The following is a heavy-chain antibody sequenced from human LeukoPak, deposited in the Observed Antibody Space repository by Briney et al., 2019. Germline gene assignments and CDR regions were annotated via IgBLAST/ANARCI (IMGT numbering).Heavy chain of an antibody. CDR2: INHSGST. J-gene: IGHJ4*02. CDR1: GGSFSGCY. CDR3: ARWIYDSSGYWPD. Sequence: SSETLSLTCAVYGGSFSGCYWSWIRQPPGKGLEWIGEINHSGSTNYNPSLKSRVTISVDTSKNQFSLKLSSVTAADTAVYYCARWIYDSSGYWPDWGQGTLVTVSS. V-gene: IGHV4-34*01. D-gene: IGHD3-22*01.